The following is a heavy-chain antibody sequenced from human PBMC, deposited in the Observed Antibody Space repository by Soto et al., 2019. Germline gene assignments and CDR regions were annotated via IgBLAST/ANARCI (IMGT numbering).Heavy chain of an antibody. V-gene: IGHV3-23*01. Sequence: VQLLESGGGLVRPGGSLRLSCAASGFTFSTYTMTWVRQAPGKGLEWVSTISRSTGATYYADSVNGRLTISRDTSNGALYLQMNRLRVEDSAVYYCARGRCYSNGGYSGWYFDLWGRGTLVTVSS. CDR2: ISRSTGAT. D-gene: IGHD2-15*01. CDR3: ARGRCYSNGGYSGWYFDL. J-gene: IGHJ2*01. CDR1: GFTFSTYT.